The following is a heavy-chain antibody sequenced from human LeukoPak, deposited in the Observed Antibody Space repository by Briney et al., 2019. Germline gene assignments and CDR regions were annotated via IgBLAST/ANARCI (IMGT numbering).Heavy chain of an antibody. CDR3: VKGYCSSTSCYGYYYYGMDV. V-gene: IGHV3-64D*06. CDR2: ISSNGGST. J-gene: IGHJ6*04. D-gene: IGHD2-2*01. CDR1: GFTFSSYA. Sequence: GGSLRLSCSASGFTFSSYAMHWVRQAPGKGLEYVSAISSNGGSTYYADSVKGRFTISRDNSKNTLYLQMSSLRAEDTAVYYGVKGYCSSTSCYGYYYYGMDVWGKGTTVTVSS.